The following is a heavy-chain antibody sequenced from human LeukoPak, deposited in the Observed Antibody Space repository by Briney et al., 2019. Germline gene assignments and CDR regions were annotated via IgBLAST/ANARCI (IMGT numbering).Heavy chain of an antibody. D-gene: IGHD1-26*01. CDR2: ISAYNGNT. Sequence: ASVKVSCKASGYTFTSYGISWVRQAPGQGLEWMGWISAYNGNTNYAQKLQGRVTMTTDTSTSTAYMELRSLRSDDTAVYYCTKDFRSRNIVGATPDAIDIWGQGTMVTVSS. CDR3: TKDFRSRNIVGATPDAIDI. V-gene: IGHV1-18*01. J-gene: IGHJ3*02. CDR1: GYTFTSYG.